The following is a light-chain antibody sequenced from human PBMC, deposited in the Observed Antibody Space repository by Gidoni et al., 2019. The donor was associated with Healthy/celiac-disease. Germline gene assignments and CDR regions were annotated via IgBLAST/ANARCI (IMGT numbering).Light chain of an antibody. V-gene: IGKV2-28*01. J-gene: IGKJ3*01. CDR1: QSLLHSNGYNY. CDR2: LGS. CDR3: MQAIQTPFT. Sequence: DTAMTQSPLPLPVTPGEPASISCRSSQSLLHSNGYNYLAWYLQKPGQSPQLLIYLGSSRASGVPDRFSGSGSGTDFTLKISRVEAEDVGVYYCMQAIQTPFTFGPGTKVDIK.